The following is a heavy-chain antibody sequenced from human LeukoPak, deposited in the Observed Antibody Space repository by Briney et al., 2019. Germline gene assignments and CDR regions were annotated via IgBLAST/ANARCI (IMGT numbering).Heavy chain of an antibody. V-gene: IGHV4-39*01. CDR1: GGSISSSSYY. CDR3: ARRVVTLYYFDY. CDR2: IYYSGST. Sequence: SETLSLTCTVSGGSISSSSYYWGWIRQPPGKGLEWIGSIYYSGSTYSNPSLKSRVTISVDTSKNQFSLKLSSVTAADTAVYYCARRVVTLYYFDYWGQGTLVTVSS. D-gene: IGHD2-21*02. J-gene: IGHJ4*02.